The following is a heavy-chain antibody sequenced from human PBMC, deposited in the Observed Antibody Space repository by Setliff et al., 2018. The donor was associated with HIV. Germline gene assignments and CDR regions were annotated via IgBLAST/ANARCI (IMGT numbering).Heavy chain of an antibody. V-gene: IGHV3-20*04. Sequence: PGGSLRLSCAASGFRFEDYGMSWVRQVTGKGLEWVSGINGNGGSTGYTDSVKVRLTISRDNAKKSLYLQMNSLRVEDTALYYCARVKYDSSGYLSYMDVWGKGTTVTVSS. CDR1: GFRFEDYG. J-gene: IGHJ6*03. CDR2: INGNGGST. CDR3: ARVKYDSSGYLSYMDV. D-gene: IGHD3-22*01.